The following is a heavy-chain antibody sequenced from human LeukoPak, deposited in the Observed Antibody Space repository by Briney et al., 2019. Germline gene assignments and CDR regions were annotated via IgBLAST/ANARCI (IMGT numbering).Heavy chain of an antibody. CDR2: ISAYNGNT. V-gene: IGHV1-18*04. CDR3: ASSMVRGVNRYYYYYYMDV. CDR1: RYTFTGYY. Sequence: ASVKVSCKASRYTFTGYYMHWVRQAPGQGLEWMGWISAYNGNTNYAQKLQGRVTMTTDTSTSTAYMELRSLRSEDTAVYYCASSMVRGVNRYYYYYYMDVWGKGTTVTISS. D-gene: IGHD3-10*01. J-gene: IGHJ6*03.